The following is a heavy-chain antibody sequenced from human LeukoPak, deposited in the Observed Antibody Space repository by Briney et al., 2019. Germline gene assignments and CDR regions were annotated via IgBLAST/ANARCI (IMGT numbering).Heavy chain of an antibody. CDR1: GFTFNSYS. D-gene: IGHD2/OR15-2a*01. CDR3: ARDSMSGWFDL. CDR2: ISSSSTI. V-gene: IGHV3-48*02. J-gene: IGHJ5*02. Sequence: PGGSLRLSCAASGFTFNSYSMNWVRQAPGKGLEWVSYISSSSTIYYADSVKGRFTISRDNAKNSLYLQMNSLRDEDTAVYYCARDSMSGWFDLWGQGTLVTVSS.